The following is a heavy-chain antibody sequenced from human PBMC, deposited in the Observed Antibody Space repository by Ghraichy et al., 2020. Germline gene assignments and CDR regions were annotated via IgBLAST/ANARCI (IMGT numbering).Heavy chain of an antibody. V-gene: IGHV1-69*02. D-gene: IGHD6-19*01. CDR2: IIPILGIA. CDR1: GGTFSSYT. CDR3: ARVVEQWLMGVDGMDV. J-gene: IGHJ6*02. Sequence: SVKVSCKASGGTFSSYTISWVRQAPGQGLEWMGRIIPILGIANYAQKFQGRVTITADKSTSTAYMELSSLRSEDTAVYYCARVVEQWLMGVDGMDVWGQGTTVTVSS.